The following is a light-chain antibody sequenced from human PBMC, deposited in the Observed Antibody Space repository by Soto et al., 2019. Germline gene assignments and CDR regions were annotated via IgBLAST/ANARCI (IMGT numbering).Light chain of an antibody. V-gene: IGKV1-33*01. CDR1: QGISNY. CDR3: QQYDNRPYT. J-gene: IGKJ2*01. Sequence: DIQMTQSPSSLSASVGDRVTITCQASQGISNYLTWYQQKPGKAPKLLIYDASNLETGVPSRFSGSGSGTDFTFTISSLQPEDIATYYCQQYDNRPYTFGQGTKLEIK. CDR2: DAS.